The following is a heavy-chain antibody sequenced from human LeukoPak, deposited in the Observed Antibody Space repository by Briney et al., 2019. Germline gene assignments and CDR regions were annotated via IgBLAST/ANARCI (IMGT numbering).Heavy chain of an antibody. D-gene: IGHD5-18*01. CDR1: GGSMTTHH. J-gene: IGHJ4*02. V-gene: IGHV4-59*11. CDR3: TTIKRGNIFGYYDF. Sequence: SETLSLTCTVSGGSMTTHHWSWIRQTPGKGLEWIGYVFDSGRTKENPSLKSRVTLSADTSKNQLSLRLSSVTAADTAVYYCTTIKRGNIFGYYDFWGQGILVTVSS. CDR2: VFDSGRT.